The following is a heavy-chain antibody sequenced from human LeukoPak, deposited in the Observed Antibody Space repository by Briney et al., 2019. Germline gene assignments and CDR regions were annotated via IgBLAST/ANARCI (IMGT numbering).Heavy chain of an antibody. CDR2: IYYSGST. Sequence: PSETLSLTCTVSGGSISSYYWSWIRQPPGKGLEWIGYIYYSGSTNYNPSLKSRVTISVDTSKNQFSLKLSSVTAADTAVYYCVRMYYYDSSGYYRDYYYYGMDVWGQGTTVTVSS. J-gene: IGHJ6*02. CDR1: GGSISSYY. CDR3: VRMYYYDSSGYYRDYYYYGMDV. V-gene: IGHV4-59*01. D-gene: IGHD3-22*01.